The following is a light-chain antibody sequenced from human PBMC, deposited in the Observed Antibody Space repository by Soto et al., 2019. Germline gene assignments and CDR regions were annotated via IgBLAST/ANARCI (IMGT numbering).Light chain of an antibody. CDR1: QSITTY. Sequence: DIQMTQSPSSLSASVGDRVTITCRASQSITTYLNWYQQIPGKAPKPLIYDASSLKSGVPSRFSGSGSGTEFTLTISSLQPDDFATYYCQQYNTYWTFGQGTKVDIK. V-gene: IGKV1-16*01. CDR3: QQYNTYWT. CDR2: DAS. J-gene: IGKJ1*01.